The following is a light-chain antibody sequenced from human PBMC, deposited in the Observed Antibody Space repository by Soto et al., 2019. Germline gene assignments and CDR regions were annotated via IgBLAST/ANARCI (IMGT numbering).Light chain of an antibody. CDR2: KAS. CDR1: QNINTW. Sequence: DIQMTQSPSTLSASVGDRVTITCRASQNINTWLAWFQQKQGQXPKXXIYKASSLQGGVPSRFSGSGSGTELTLTISSLQSEDFAVYYCQQYNDWPLTFGGGTKVDIK. CDR3: QQYNDWPLT. J-gene: IGKJ4*01. V-gene: IGKV1-5*03.